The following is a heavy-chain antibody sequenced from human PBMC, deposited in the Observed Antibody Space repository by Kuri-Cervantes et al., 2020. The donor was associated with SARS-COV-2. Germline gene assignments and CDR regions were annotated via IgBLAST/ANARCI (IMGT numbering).Heavy chain of an antibody. J-gene: IGHJ6*02. V-gene: IGHV1-69*13. CDR1: GGTFSSYA. CDR2: IIPIFGTA. D-gene: IGHD1-20*01. CDR3: ATLTGTTLTVSNYYYYGMDV. Sequence: SVKVSCKASGGTFSSYAISWVRQAPGQGLEWMGGIIPIFGTANYAQKFQGRVTITADESTSTAYMELSSLRSEDTAVYYCATLTGTTLTVSNYYYYGMDVWGQGTTVTVSS.